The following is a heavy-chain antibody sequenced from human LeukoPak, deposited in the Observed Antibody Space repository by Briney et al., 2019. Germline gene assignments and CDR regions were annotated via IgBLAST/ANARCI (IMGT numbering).Heavy chain of an antibody. Sequence: GASVKVSCKASGYTFTSYYMHWVRQAPGQGLEWMGIINPSGGSTSYAQKFQGRVTITADESTSTAYMELSSLRSEDTAVYYCASGDFRDYGLLEDYYYYYMDVWGKGTTVTVSS. D-gene: IGHD4-17*01. V-gene: IGHV1-46*01. CDR2: INPSGGST. J-gene: IGHJ6*03. CDR3: ASGDFRDYGLLEDYYYYYMDV. CDR1: GYTFTSYY.